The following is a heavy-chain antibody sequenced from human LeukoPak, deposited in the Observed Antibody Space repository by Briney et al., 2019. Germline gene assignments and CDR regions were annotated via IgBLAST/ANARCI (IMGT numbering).Heavy chain of an antibody. J-gene: IGHJ4*02. CDR1: GYSISTGYF. V-gene: IGHV4-38-2*01. CDR3: ASPRGTYIDY. D-gene: IGHD3-16*01. Sequence: PSETLSLTCAVSGYSISTGYFWGWIRHSPGQGLGWIGSIFHTGSASYNPSLKSRATLSVDTSKNEFSLKLTSVSAADTAIYYCASPRGTYIDYWGQGTLVIVSS. CDR2: IFHTGSA.